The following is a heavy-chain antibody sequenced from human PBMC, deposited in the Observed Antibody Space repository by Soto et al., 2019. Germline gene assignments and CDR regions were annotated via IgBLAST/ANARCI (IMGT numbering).Heavy chain of an antibody. D-gene: IGHD6-19*01. J-gene: IGHJ4*02. V-gene: IGHV4-34*01. CDR3: ARRKQWLAKRIIDY. Sequence: SETLSLTCAVYGGSFSGYYWSWIRQPPGKGLEWIGEINHSGSTNYNPSLKSRVTISVDTSKNQFSLKLSSVTAADTAVYYCARRKQWLAKRIIDYWGQGTLVTVSS. CDR2: INHSGST. CDR1: GGSFSGYY.